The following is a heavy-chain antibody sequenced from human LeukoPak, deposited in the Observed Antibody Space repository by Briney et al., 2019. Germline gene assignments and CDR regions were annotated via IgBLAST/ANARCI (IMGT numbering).Heavy chain of an antibody. J-gene: IGHJ4*02. CDR2: IIPIFGTA. Sequence: ASVTVSCKASGGTFSSYAISWVRQAPGQGLEWMGGIIPIFGTANYAQKFQGRVTITTDESTSTAYMELSSLRSEDTAVYYCARVGHNYGQDYFDYWGQGTLVTVSS. V-gene: IGHV1-69*05. CDR1: GGTFSSYA. CDR3: ARVGHNYGQDYFDY. D-gene: IGHD4-11*01.